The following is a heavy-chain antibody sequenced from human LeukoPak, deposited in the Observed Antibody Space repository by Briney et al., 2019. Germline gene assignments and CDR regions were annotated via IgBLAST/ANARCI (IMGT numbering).Heavy chain of an antibody. J-gene: IGHJ4*02. D-gene: IGHD2-15*01. Sequence: GESLKISCKASGYNFGSHWIGWVRQMPGRGLEWMGVFYPGDSDTRYSPSFQGQVTISVDKSITTAYLQWSSLKASDTAMYYCARGESCGGGSCSRVFNYWGQGTLVTVSS. CDR1: GYNFGSHW. V-gene: IGHV5-51*01. CDR3: ARGESCGGGSCSRVFNY. CDR2: FYPGDSDT.